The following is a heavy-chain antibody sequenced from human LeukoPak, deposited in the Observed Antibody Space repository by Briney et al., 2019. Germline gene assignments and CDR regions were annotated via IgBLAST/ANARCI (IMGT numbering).Heavy chain of an antibody. CDR1: DFTFSDRW. CDR3: ARGPSSSTSWYYYYMDV. Sequence: GGSLRLSCAAPDFTFSDRWMTWVRQAPGKGLEWVADIKKDGSQRNEVDSVKGRFTISRDNAKNSLYLQMNSLRAEDTAVYYCARGPSSSTSWYYYYMDVWGKGTTVTVSS. CDR2: IKKDGSQR. V-gene: IGHV3-7*01. D-gene: IGHD2-2*01. J-gene: IGHJ6*03.